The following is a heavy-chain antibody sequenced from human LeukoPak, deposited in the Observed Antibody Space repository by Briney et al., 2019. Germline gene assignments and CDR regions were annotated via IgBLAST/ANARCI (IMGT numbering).Heavy chain of an antibody. J-gene: IGHJ4*02. CDR1: GFSFGDHG. D-gene: IGHD2-15*01. Sequence: GGSLRLSCEASGFSFGDHGMTWVRQVPGKGLEWVSGINWRGNSIGYADSVKGRFTISRDNSKNSLYLQMNSLRTEDTALYYCAKDTWWGLRGMYFDYWGQGTLVTVSS. CDR3: AKDTWWGLRGMYFDY. CDR2: INWRGNSI. V-gene: IGHV3-43*02.